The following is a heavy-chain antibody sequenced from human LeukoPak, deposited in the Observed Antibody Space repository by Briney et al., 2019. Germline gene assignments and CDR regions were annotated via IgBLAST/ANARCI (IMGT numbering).Heavy chain of an antibody. CDR2: ISAYNGNT. CDR3: ASSPNPSYYYYMDV. D-gene: IGHD1-14*01. J-gene: IGHJ6*03. CDR1: GYTFTSYG. V-gene: IGHV1-18*01. Sequence: ASVKVSCKASGYTFTSYGISWVRQAPGQGLEWMGWISAYNGNTNYAQKLQGRVTMTTDTSTSTAYMELSSLRSEDTAVYYCASSPNPSYYYYMDVWGKGTTVTVSS.